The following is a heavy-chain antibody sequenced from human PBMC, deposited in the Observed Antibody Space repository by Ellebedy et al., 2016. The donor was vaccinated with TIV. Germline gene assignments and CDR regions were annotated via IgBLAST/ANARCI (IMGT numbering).Heavy chain of an antibody. V-gene: IGHV4-34*01. CDR2: INHSGGT. Sequence: MPSETLSLTCAVYGGSFSGYYWSWIRQPPGKGLEWIGEINHSGGTNYNASLKSRVTISVDTSKTQLPLNLSSVTAADTAVYYWARGWRVGATMRMYWFDPWGQGTLVTVSS. CDR1: GGSFSGYY. CDR3: ARGWRVGATMRMYWFDP. D-gene: IGHD1-26*01. J-gene: IGHJ5*02.